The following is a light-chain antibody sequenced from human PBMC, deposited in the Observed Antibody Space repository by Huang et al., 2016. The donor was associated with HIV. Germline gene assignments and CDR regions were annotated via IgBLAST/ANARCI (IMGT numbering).Light chain of an antibody. V-gene: IGKV3-15*01. Sequence: EIVVTQSPASLSVFPGDRATLSCRASQSVGTNMAWYQQKPGQAPRLLIFDASTRATGVPGRFSGSESGTDFTLTISGLESEDFGIYYCQQYNNWPPRGTFGQGTKVEI. J-gene: IGKJ1*01. CDR1: QSVGTN. CDR2: DAS. CDR3: QQYNNWPPRGT.